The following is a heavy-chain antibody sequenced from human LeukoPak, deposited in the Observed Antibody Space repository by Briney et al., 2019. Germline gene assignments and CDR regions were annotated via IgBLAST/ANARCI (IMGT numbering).Heavy chain of an antibody. D-gene: IGHD3-16*01. J-gene: IGHJ4*02. V-gene: IGHV4-39*01. CDR2: VYNSGST. CDR3: ARGIGAADF. CDR1: GGSISSSNYY. Sequence: SETLSLTCTVSGGSISSSNYYWAWIRQPPGKGLEWIGSVYNSGSTYYNPSLKSRVTTSVDTSKNQFSLKLSSVTAADTAVYYCARGIGAADFWGQGILVTVSS.